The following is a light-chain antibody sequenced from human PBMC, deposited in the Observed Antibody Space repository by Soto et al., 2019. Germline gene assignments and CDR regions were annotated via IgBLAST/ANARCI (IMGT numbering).Light chain of an antibody. CDR2: DDS. CDR3: QVWSSSGDHVV. Sequence: SYELTQPSSVSVAPGQTATITCGGDNIGTKNVHWYQQKPGQAPVLVVFDDSDRPSGIPERFSGSNSGNTATLTIKRVEAGDEADYFCQVWSSSGDHVVFGGGTKLTVL. J-gene: IGLJ2*01. V-gene: IGLV3-21*02. CDR1: NIGTKN.